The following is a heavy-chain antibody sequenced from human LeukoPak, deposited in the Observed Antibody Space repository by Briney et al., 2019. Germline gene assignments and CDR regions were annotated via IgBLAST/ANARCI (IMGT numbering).Heavy chain of an antibody. CDR3: ATTVVVTAIYYYYGMDV. D-gene: IGHD2-21*02. CDR1: GYTLTELS. J-gene: IGHJ6*02. CDR2: CDPEDGET. Sequence: ASVKVSCKVSGYTLTELSMHWVRQAPGKGLEWMGGCDPEDGETIYAQKFQGRVTMTEDTSTDTAYMELSSLRSEDTAVYYCATTVVVTAIYYYYGMDVWGQGTTVTVSS. V-gene: IGHV1-24*01.